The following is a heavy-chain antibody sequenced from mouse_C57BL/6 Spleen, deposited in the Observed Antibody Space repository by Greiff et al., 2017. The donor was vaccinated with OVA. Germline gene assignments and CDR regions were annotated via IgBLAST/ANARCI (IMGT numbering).Heavy chain of an antibody. CDR2: IDPETGGT. J-gene: IGHJ2*01. Sequence: QVQLQQSGAELVRPGASVTLSCKASGYTFTDYEMHWVKQTPVHGLEWIGAIDPETGGTAYKQKFKGKAILTADKSSSTAYMELRSLTSEDSAVYYCTRWGDYGPFDYWGQGTTLTVSS. D-gene: IGHD2-4*01. CDR1: GYTFTDYE. CDR3: TRWGDYGPFDY. V-gene: IGHV1-15*01.